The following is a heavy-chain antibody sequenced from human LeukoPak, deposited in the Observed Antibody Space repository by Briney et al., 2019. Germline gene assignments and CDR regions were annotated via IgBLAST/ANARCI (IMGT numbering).Heavy chain of an antibody. Sequence: GGSLRLSCAASGFTVSTNYMSWVRQAPGKGLEWVSAISGSGGSTYYADSVKGRFTISRDNSKNTLYLQMNSLRAEDTAVYYCAKDLYSSSWYREVNWFDPWGQGTLVTVSS. CDR2: ISGSGGST. J-gene: IGHJ5*02. CDR3: AKDLYSSSWYREVNWFDP. D-gene: IGHD6-13*01. V-gene: IGHV3-23*01. CDR1: GFTVSTNY.